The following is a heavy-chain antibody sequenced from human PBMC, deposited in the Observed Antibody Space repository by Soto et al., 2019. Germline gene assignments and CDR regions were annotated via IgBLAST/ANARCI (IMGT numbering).Heavy chain of an antibody. D-gene: IGHD1-1*01. CDR3: ARDSGAWNPPYGMDV. V-gene: IGHV3-33*01. Sequence: GGSLRLSCAASGFTFSSYGMHWVRQAPGKGLEWVAVIWYDGSNKYYADSVKGRFTISRDNSKNTLYLQMNSLRAEDTAVYYCARDSGAWNPPYGMDVWGQGTTVTVSS. CDR2: IWYDGSNK. CDR1: GFTFSSYG. J-gene: IGHJ6*02.